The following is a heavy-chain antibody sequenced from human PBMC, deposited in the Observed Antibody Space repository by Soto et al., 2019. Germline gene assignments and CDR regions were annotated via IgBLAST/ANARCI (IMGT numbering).Heavy chain of an antibody. CDR1: GFTFSSYA. CDR2: ISYDGSNK. D-gene: IGHD5-18*01. V-gene: IGHV3-30-3*01. Sequence: GGSLRLSCAASGFTFSSYAMHWVRQAPGKGLEWVAVISYDGSNKYYADSVKGRFTISRDNSKNTLYLQMNSLRAEDTAVYYCARAADTAMVPNYFDYWGQGTLVTV. J-gene: IGHJ4*02. CDR3: ARAADTAMVPNYFDY.